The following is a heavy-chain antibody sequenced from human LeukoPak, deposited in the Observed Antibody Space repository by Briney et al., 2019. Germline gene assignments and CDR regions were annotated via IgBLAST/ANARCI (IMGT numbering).Heavy chain of an antibody. Sequence: ASVKVSCKASGYTFTGYYMHWVRQAPGQGLEWMGWINPNSGGTNYAQKFQGRVTMTRDTSISTAYMELSRLRSDDTAVCYCARVGYSSSSSVAFDIWGQGTMVTVSS. J-gene: IGHJ3*02. CDR2: INPNSGGT. V-gene: IGHV1-2*02. CDR1: GYTFTGYY. D-gene: IGHD6-6*01. CDR3: ARVGYSSSSSVAFDI.